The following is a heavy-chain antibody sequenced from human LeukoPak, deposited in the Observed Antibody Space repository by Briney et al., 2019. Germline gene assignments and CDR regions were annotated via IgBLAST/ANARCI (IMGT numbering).Heavy chain of an antibody. CDR1: GVSISSYY. Sequence: KSSETLSLTCTVSGVSISSYYWSWIRQPPGKGLEWIGYIYYSGSTNYNPSLKSRVTISVDTSKNQFSLKLSSVTAADTAVYYCAASLYDILTGWYGLVDWGQGALVTVSA. V-gene: IGHV4-59*01. CDR3: AASLYDILTGWYGLVD. CDR2: IYYSGST. D-gene: IGHD3-9*01. J-gene: IGHJ4*02.